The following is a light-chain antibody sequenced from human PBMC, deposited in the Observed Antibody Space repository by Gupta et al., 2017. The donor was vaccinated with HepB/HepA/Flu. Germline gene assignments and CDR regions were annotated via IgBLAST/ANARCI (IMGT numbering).Light chain of an antibody. CDR3: QQSYSTLWGS. CDR2: AAS. Sequence: DIQMTQSPSSLSASVGDRVTITCRASQSISSYLNWYQQKPGKAPKLLIYAASSLQSGVPSRFSGSGSGTDFTLTISSLQPEDFATYYCQQSYSTLWGSFGQGTKLEIK. J-gene: IGKJ2*04. CDR1: QSISSY. V-gene: IGKV1-39*01.